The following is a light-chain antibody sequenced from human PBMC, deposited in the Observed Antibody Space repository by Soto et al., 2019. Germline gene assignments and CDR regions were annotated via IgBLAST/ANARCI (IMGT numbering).Light chain of an antibody. Sequence: DIQMTQSPSALPALVGDRVTITCRAIQSIKTWLAWYQRNPGRAPNLLIHDASSLQSGVPSRFSGSGSGTEFTLTISSLQPDDSATYYCQQYESYSWTFGQGTKVDIK. CDR1: QSIKTW. CDR3: QQYESYSWT. V-gene: IGKV1-5*01. CDR2: DAS. J-gene: IGKJ1*01.